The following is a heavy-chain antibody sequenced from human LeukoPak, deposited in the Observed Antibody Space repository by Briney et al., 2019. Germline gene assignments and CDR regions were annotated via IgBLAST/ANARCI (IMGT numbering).Heavy chain of an antibody. Sequence: PSETLSLTCTVSGGSVSSGSYYWSWIRQPPGKGLEWIGEINHSGSTNYNPSLKSRVTISVDTSKNQFSLKLSSVTAADTAVYYCARVSSRYYGGNLKGFDYWGQGTLVTVSS. CDR1: GGSVSSGSYY. J-gene: IGHJ4*02. CDR2: INHSGST. V-gene: IGHV4-61*01. D-gene: IGHD4-23*01. CDR3: ARVSSRYYGGNLKGFDY.